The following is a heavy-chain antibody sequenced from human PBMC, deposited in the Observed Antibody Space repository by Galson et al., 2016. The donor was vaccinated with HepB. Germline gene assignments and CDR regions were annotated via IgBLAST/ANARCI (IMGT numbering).Heavy chain of an antibody. V-gene: IGHV3-49*03. CDR1: EFTFEDYV. Sequence: SLRLSCAGSEFTFEDYVISWFRQAPGKGLEWLGFIRTKSYGGTTEYAASVKGRVIISRDDSDSDAYLQMNSLDTDDTAVYYCSRKIGAPEYDYYGLDVWGQGTTVTVSS. CDR3: SRKIGAPEYDYYGLDV. D-gene: IGHD2/OR15-2a*01. CDR2: IRTKSYGGTT. J-gene: IGHJ6*02.